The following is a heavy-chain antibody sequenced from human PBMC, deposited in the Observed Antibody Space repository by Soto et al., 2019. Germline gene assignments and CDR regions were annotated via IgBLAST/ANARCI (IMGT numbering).Heavy chain of an antibody. J-gene: IGHJ5*02. Sequence: GASVKVSCKASGYTFTSYDINWVRQATGQGLEWMGWMNPNSGNTGYAQKFQGRVTMTRNTSISTAYMELSSLRSEDTAVYYCWISAFNREQLGGNWFDPWGQGTLVTVSS. D-gene: IGHD6-13*01. CDR3: WISAFNREQLGGNWFDP. CDR1: GYTFTSYD. CDR2: MNPNSGNT. V-gene: IGHV1-8*01.